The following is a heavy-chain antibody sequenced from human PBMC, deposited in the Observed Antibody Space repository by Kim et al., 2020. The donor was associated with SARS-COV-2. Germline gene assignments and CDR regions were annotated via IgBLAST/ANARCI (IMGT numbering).Heavy chain of an antibody. D-gene: IGHD4-17*01. CDR1: GFTSSSYS. CDR3: ARGDYGDYVPFDY. CDR2: ISSSSSYI. J-gene: IGHJ4*02. V-gene: IGHV3-21*01. Sequence: GGSLRLSCAASGFTSSSYSMNWVRQAPGKGLEWVSSISSSSSYIYYADSVKGRFTISRDNAKNSLYLQMNSLRAEDTAVYYCARGDYGDYVPFDYWGQGTLVTVSS.